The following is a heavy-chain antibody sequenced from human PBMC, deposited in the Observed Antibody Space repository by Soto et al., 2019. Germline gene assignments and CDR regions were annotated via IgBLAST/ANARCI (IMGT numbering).Heavy chain of an antibody. V-gene: IGHV1-69*12. D-gene: IGHD3-22*01. CDR1: GGTFSSYA. Sequence: QVQLVQSGAAVKKPGSSVKVSCKASGGTFSSYAISWVRQAPGQGLEWMGGIIPIFGTANYAQKFQGRVTITADESTSTAYMELSSLRSEDTAVYYCARVATYYYDSSGYFTYLDYWGQGTLVTVSS. CDR2: IIPIFGTA. CDR3: ARVATYYYDSSGYFTYLDY. J-gene: IGHJ4*02.